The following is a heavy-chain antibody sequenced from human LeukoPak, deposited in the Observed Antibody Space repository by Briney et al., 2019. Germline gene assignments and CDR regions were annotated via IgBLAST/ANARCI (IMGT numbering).Heavy chain of an antibody. J-gene: IGHJ4*02. CDR3: ARGRRGSRRGYSYGQSPFDY. V-gene: IGHV4-39*01. Sequence: SETLSLTCTVSGGSISSGSYYWGWIRQPPGKGLEWIGSIYYSGSTYYNPSLKSRVTISVDTSKNQFSLKLSSVTAADTAVYYCARGRRGSRRGYSYGQSPFDYWGQGTLVTVSS. CDR1: GGSISSGSYY. D-gene: IGHD5-18*01. CDR2: IYYSGST.